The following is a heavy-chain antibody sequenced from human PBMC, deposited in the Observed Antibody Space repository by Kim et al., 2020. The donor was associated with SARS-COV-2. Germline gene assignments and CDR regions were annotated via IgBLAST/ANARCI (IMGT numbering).Heavy chain of an antibody. J-gene: IGHJ3*01. CDR1: GGSISSSSYY. D-gene: IGHD2-2*01. Sequence: SETLSLTCTVSGGSISSSSYYWGWIRQPPGKGLEWIGNIYYSGNTSYNPSLKSRVTISVDTSKNQFSLKLSSVTAADTAVYYCARLGILLWHDAFDVWGQGTMVTLSS. V-gene: IGHV4-39*01. CDR2: IYYSGNT. CDR3: ARLGILLWHDAFDV.